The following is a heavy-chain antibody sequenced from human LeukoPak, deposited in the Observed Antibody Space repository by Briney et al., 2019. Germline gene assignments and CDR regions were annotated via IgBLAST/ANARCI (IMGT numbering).Heavy chain of an antibody. D-gene: IGHD3-3*01. CDR1: GFTFNIYG. CDR3: AKDMGRRIFGVAYDAFHI. J-gene: IGHJ3*02. Sequence: GGSLRLSCAVSGFTFNIYGMHWVRQAPGKGLEWVAFTRYDATKKYYADSVKDRFTISRDNSKNTLYLQMNSLRVEDTAIYYCAKDMGRRIFGVAYDAFHIWGQRTMVTVSS. CDR2: TRYDATKK. V-gene: IGHV3-30*02.